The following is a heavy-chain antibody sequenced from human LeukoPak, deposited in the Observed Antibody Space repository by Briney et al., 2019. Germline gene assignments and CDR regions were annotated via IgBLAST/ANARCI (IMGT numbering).Heavy chain of an antibody. CDR1: GFTFSDYY. Sequence: GGSLRLSCAASGFTFSDYYMSWMRQAPGKGLEWISYVSSSGSDTIYADSVKGRFTTSRDNAKNSLYLQMNSLRAEDTARYYCARDLHYYVAMDVWGQGTTVTVSS. V-gene: IGHV3-11*05. CDR3: ARDLHYYVAMDV. J-gene: IGHJ6*02. D-gene: IGHD3-10*02. CDR2: VSSSGSDT.